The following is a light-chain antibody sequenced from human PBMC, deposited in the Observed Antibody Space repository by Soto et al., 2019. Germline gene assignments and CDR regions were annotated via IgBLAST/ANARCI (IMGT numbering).Light chain of an antibody. Sequence: DLQMTQSPSYLSASVGDRVTITCRTSHSFSIYLNWYQQKPGKAPNLLIYAASSLGSGVPSRFSGSGSGTYFTLIISSLQPEEIATYYCQQSYSTPWTFGQGTTVDIK. V-gene: IGKV1-39*01. CDR2: AAS. J-gene: IGKJ1*01. CDR1: HSFSIY. CDR3: QQSYSTPWT.